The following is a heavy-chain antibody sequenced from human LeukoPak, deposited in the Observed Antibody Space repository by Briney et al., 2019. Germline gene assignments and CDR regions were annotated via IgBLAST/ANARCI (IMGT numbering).Heavy chain of an antibody. D-gene: IGHD1-26*01. V-gene: IGHV4-59*01. J-gene: IGHJ5*02. Sequence: PSETLSLTCTVSGDSISSYYWSWIRQPPGKGLEWIGYMYYSGSTNYNPSLKSRVTISVDTSKNQFSLKLSSVTAADTAVYYCARGIIVGAAWGENYNCFDPWGQGTLVTVSS. CDR1: GDSISSYY. CDR3: ARGIIVGAAWGENYNCFDP. CDR2: MYYSGST.